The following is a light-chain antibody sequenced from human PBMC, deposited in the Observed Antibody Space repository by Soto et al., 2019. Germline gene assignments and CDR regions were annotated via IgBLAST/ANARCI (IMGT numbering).Light chain of an antibody. Sequence: DIQMTQSPSSLSASVGDRVAITCRASQGISNYLAWYQQKPGKVPKLLIYAASTLQSGAPSRFSASRSGTDFTLTISSLQPEDVATYYCQKYNSSPFTCGPGTKVDIK. CDR3: QKYNSSPFT. J-gene: IGKJ3*01. CDR1: QGISNY. V-gene: IGKV1-27*01. CDR2: AAS.